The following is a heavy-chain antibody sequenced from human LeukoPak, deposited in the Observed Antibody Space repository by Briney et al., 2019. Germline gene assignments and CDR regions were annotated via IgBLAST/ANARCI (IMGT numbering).Heavy chain of an antibody. CDR1: GGSIISGGYS. CDR2: IYTSGSA. D-gene: IGHD2-2*01. CDR3: ARTLMPSIHEAFDI. V-gene: IGHV4-61*02. J-gene: IGHJ3*02. Sequence: PSETLSLTCTVSGGSIISGGYSWNWIRQPAGKGLEWIGRIYTSGSANYNPSLKSRVTFSVDTSKNHFSLNLTSVTAADTAIYYCARTLMPSIHEAFDIWGQGTTDTVSS.